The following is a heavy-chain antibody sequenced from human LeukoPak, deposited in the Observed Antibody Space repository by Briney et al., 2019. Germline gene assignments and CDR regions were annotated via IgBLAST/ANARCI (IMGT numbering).Heavy chain of an antibody. V-gene: IGHV1-18*01. CDR1: GYTFTKYG. Sequence: ASVKVSCKASGYTFTKYGLNWVRQAPGQGLQWMGWISCYNGHTHYAQNFQGRVIMTTDTSTNTAYMELRSLRSDDTAVYYCARREGRSASPFFFDSWGQGTLVTVSS. D-gene: IGHD6-6*01. CDR2: ISCYNGHT. J-gene: IGHJ4*02. CDR3: ARREGRSASPFFFDS.